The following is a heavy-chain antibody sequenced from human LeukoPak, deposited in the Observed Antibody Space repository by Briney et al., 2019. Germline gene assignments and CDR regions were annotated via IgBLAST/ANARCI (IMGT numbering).Heavy chain of an antibody. J-gene: IGHJ4*02. CDR1: GGSFSGYY. D-gene: IGHD3-22*01. CDR2: INHSGST. Sequence: PSETLSLPCAVYGGSFSGYYWSWIRQPPGKGLEWIGEINHSGSTNYNPSLKSRVTISVDTSKNQFSLKLSSVTAADTAVYYCARYYYDSSGYYQTGGYFDYWGQGTLVTVSS. CDR3: ARYYYDSSGYYQTGGYFDY. V-gene: IGHV4-34*01.